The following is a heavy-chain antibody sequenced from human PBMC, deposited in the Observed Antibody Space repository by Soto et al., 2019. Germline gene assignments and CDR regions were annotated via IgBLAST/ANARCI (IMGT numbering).Heavy chain of an antibody. CDR3: AKTAGSDYYYNWYFDL. V-gene: IGHV3-23*01. CDR2: ISGSGGST. CDR1: GFTFSSYA. J-gene: IGHJ2*01. D-gene: IGHD3-22*01. Sequence: GGSLRLSCAASGFTFSSYAMSWVRQAPGKGLEWVSAISGSGGSTYYADSVKGRFPISRDNSKNTLYLQMNSLRAEDTAVYYCAKTAGSDYYYNWYFDLWGRGTLVTVSS.